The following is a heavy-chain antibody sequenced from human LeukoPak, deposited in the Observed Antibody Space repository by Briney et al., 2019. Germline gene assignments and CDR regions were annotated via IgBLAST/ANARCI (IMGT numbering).Heavy chain of an antibody. CDR2: IKQDGSEK. Sequence: GGSLRLSCVASGFTFSSYWMSWVRQAPGKGLEWVANIKQDGSEKYYVDSVKGRFTISRDNAKNSLYLQMNSLRAEDTAVYYCARDRDWFDPWGQGTLVTVSS. J-gene: IGHJ5*02. V-gene: IGHV3-7*01. CDR3: ARDRDWFDP. D-gene: IGHD3-10*01. CDR1: GFTFSSYW.